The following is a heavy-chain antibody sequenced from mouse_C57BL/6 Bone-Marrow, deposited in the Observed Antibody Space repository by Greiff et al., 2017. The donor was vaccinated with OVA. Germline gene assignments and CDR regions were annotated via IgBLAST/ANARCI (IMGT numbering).Heavy chain of an antibody. D-gene: IGHD1-1*01. Sequence: EVHLVESGGGLVQPGESLKLSCESNEYEFPSHDMSWVRKTPEKRLELVAAINSDGGSTYYPDTMERRFIISRDNTKKTLYLQMSSLRYEDTALYYCASLNYYGSSDWYFDVWGTGTTVTVSS. CDR3: ASLNYYGSSDWYFDV. J-gene: IGHJ1*03. CDR1: EYEFPSHD. CDR2: INSDGGST. V-gene: IGHV5-2*01.